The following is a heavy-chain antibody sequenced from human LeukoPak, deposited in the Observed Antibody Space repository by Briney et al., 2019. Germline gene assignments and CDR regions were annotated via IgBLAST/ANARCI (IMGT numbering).Heavy chain of an antibody. J-gene: IGHJ4*02. Sequence: SVKVSCKASGGTFSSYAISWVRQAPGQGLEWMGGIIPIFGTANYAQKFQGRVTITADESTSTAYMELSSLRSEDTAVYYCAHLPNGHDDYGDYRLAYYFDYWGQGTLVTVSS. CDR1: GGTFSSYA. D-gene: IGHD4-17*01. CDR2: IIPIFGTA. V-gene: IGHV1-69*13. CDR3: AHLPNGHDDYGDYRLAYYFDY.